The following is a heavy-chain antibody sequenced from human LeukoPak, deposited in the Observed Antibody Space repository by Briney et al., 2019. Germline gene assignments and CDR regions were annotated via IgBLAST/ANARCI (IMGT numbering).Heavy chain of an antibody. J-gene: IGHJ4*02. D-gene: IGHD3-10*01. Sequence: ASVKVSCKASGYTFTGYYMHLVRQAPGQGLEWMGWINPNSGGTNYAQKFQGRVTMTRDTSISTAYMELSRLRSDDTAVYYCARDVVRGAYFDYWGQGTLVTVSS. CDR1: GYTFTGYY. CDR2: INPNSGGT. V-gene: IGHV1-2*02. CDR3: ARDVVRGAYFDY.